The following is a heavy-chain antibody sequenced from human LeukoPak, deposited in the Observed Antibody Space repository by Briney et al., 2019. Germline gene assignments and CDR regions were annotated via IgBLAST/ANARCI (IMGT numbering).Heavy chain of an antibody. D-gene: IGHD3-16*02. Sequence: SGGSLRLSCAASGFTFSSYGMHWVRQAPGKGLEWVAFIRYDGSNKYYADSVKGRFTISRDNSKNTLYLQMNSLRAEDTAVYYCARGHTYYDYVWGSYRFDYWGQGTLVTVSS. V-gene: IGHV3-30*02. CDR3: ARGHTYYDYVWGSYRFDY. CDR1: GFTFSSYG. J-gene: IGHJ4*02. CDR2: IRYDGSNK.